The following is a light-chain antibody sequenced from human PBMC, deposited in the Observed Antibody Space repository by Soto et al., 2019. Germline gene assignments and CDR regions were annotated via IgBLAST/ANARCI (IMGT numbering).Light chain of an antibody. CDR3: QQYDNSPWT. V-gene: IGKV3-15*01. CDR1: QSISDT. J-gene: IGKJ1*01. CDR2: RAS. Sequence: EIVMMQSPATLSVSPGVRATLSCRASQSISDTLDWYGQKAGKAPRLLIYRASRRATGFPARFSGSGSGTDFTLTISSLQSEEFELYYCQQYDNSPWTFGQGTKVDIK.